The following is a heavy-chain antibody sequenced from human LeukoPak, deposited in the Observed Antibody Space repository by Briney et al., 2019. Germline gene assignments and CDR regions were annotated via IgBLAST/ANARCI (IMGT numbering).Heavy chain of an antibody. J-gene: IGHJ4*02. V-gene: IGHV1-69*05. CDR2: IIPIFGTA. CDR1: GGTFSSYA. D-gene: IGHD3-22*01. Sequence: GASVKVSCKASGGTFSSYAISWVRQAPGQGLEWMGGIIPIFGTANYAQKFQGRVTITTDESTSTAYMELSSLRSEDTAVYYCARGHSYYYDSSGYSSLVYWGQGTLVTVSS. CDR3: ARGHSYYYDSSGYSSLVY.